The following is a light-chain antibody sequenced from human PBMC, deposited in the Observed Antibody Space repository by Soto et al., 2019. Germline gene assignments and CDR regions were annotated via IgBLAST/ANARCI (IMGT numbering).Light chain of an antibody. Sequence: QSALTQPASVSGSPGQSITISCSGTSSDIGSYNFVSWYKQYPGKAPKLMLYEVNNRPSGASNRFSGSKSGNTASLTISGLQAEDEADYYCSSYASSTLVVFGSGTKVTVL. CDR3: SSYASSTLVV. V-gene: IGLV2-14*01. CDR1: SSDIGSYNF. CDR2: EVN. J-gene: IGLJ1*01.